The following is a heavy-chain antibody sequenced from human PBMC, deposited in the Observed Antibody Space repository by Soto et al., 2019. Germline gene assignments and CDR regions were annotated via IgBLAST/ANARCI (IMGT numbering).Heavy chain of an antibody. J-gene: IGHJ4*02. D-gene: IGHD2-15*01. V-gene: IGHV3-30*18. CDR1: GFTVSSYV. CDR2: ISYDGDYK. Sequence: PGGSLRLSCAASGFTVSSYVMHWVRQAPGKGLEWVAKISYDGDYKYYADSVKGRFTISRDNSKNTLYLQMNSLRAENTALYYCAKDRGRYCSGGSCYLFDYWGQGIMVTVS. CDR3: AKDRGRYCSGGSCYLFDY.